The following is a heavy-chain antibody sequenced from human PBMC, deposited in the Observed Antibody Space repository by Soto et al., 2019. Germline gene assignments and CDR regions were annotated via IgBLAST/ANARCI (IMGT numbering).Heavy chain of an antibody. D-gene: IGHD6-13*01. CDR2: IIPIFGTA. Sequence: QVQLVQSGAEVKKPGSSVKVSCKASGGTFSSYAISWVRQAPGQGLEWMGGIIPIFGTANYEQKFQGRVTITADKSRSTGDMELSSLRSEDTAVYYCARWHLSIAAAGEDWFDPWGQGTLVTVSS. V-gene: IGHV1-69*06. CDR3: ARWHLSIAAAGEDWFDP. J-gene: IGHJ5*02. CDR1: GGTFSSYA.